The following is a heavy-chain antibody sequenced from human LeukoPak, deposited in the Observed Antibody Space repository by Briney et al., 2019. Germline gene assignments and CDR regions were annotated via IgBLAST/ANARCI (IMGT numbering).Heavy chain of an antibody. CDR2: ISGSGGNT. Sequence: GGSLRLSCAASGFTFSTYAMSWVRQAPGKGLEWVSGISGSGGNTYYADSVKGRFTISRDNSKNTLYLQMNSLRAEDTAVYYCAKVRPYYYDSSGYYLYYFDYWGQGTLVTVSS. V-gene: IGHV3-23*01. J-gene: IGHJ4*02. D-gene: IGHD3-22*01. CDR1: GFTFSTYA. CDR3: AKVRPYYYDSSGYYLYYFDY.